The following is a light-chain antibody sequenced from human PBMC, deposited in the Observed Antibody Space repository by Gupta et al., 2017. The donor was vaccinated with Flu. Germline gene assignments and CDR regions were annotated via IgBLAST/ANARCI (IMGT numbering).Light chain of an antibody. J-gene: IGLJ3*02. CDR1: SSNIGTNY. CDR3: GTWDSTWSARV. CDR2: DNN. Sequence: SVSAAPRQKVTISCSGSSSNIGTNYVSWYQQLPGTAPKLLIYDNNKRPSGIPDRFSGSRSGTSATLDIAGLQTGDEAYYYCGTWDSTWSARVFGGGTKLTVL. V-gene: IGLV1-51*01.